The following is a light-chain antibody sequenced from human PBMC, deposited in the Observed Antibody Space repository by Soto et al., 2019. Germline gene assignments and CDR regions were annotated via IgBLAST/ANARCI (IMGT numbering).Light chain of an antibody. J-gene: IGKJ1*01. CDR3: QQYNNWPLT. CDR1: QSISRN. CDR2: AAS. Sequence: IVMNQSPAALSVSTGERATLSCRASQSISRNLAWYQQKPGQAPRLLIYAASTRATGLPARFSGSGSGTEFTLTISSLQSEDFAVYSCQQYNNWPLTFGQGTKVDIK. V-gene: IGKV3-15*01.